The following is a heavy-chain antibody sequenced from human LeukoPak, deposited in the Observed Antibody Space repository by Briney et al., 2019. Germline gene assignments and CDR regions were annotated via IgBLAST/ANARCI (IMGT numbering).Heavy chain of an antibody. CDR1: GFTFSNYA. D-gene: IGHD4-17*01. J-gene: IGHJ2*01. V-gene: IGHV3-23*01. Sequence: PGGSLRLSCAASGFTFSNYAMSWVRQAPGKGLEWVSAITGCGASAYYADSVKGRFTISRDNSKNTLSLQMNSLRAEDTAIYYCAKDYGDMPYWYFDLWGRGTLVIVSS. CDR3: AKDYGDMPYWYFDL. CDR2: ITGCGASA.